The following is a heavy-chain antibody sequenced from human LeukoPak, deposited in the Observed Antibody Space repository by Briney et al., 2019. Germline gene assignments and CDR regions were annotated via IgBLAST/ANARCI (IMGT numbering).Heavy chain of an antibody. CDR2: ISAYNGNT. CDR3: ARDGPDRQDPDY. J-gene: IGHJ4*02. Sequence: GASVKVSCKASGGTFSSYAISWVRQAPGQGLEWMGWISAYNGNTNYAQKLQGRVTMTTDTSTSTAYMELRSLRSDDTAVYYCARDGPDRQDPDYWGQGTLVTVSS. D-gene: IGHD3/OR15-3a*01. V-gene: IGHV1-18*01. CDR1: GGTFSSYA.